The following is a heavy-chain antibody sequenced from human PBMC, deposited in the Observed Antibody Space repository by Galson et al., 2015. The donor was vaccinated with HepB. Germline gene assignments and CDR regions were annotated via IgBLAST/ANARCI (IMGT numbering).Heavy chain of an antibody. D-gene: IGHD6-13*01. Sequence: LRLSCAVSGFTFSSYAMSWVRQAPGKGLEWVSAVSGSGGSTDYADSVKGRITISRDNSKNTLYLQMNSLRVEDTAVYYCAKGIAAAGSNAIDYWGQGTLVTVSS. CDR3: AKGIAAAGSNAIDY. CDR2: VSGSGGST. V-gene: IGHV3-23*01. J-gene: IGHJ4*02. CDR1: GFTFSSYA.